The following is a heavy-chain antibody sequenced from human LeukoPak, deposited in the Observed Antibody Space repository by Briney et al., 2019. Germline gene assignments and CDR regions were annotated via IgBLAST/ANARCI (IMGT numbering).Heavy chain of an antibody. Sequence: PGGSLRLSCAASGFTFRNYWMHWVRQAPGKGLVWVSRISSDGTMTNYADSVKGRFTISRDNGKNTLYLQMNSLRDEDTAVYFCASQIPTATFDSWGEGTLVTVSS. J-gene: IGHJ4*02. CDR3: ASQIPTATFDS. CDR1: GFTFRNYW. CDR2: ISSDGTMT. V-gene: IGHV3-74*01. D-gene: IGHD5-18*01.